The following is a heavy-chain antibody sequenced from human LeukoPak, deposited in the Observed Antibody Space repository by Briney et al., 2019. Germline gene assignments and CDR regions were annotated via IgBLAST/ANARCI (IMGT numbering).Heavy chain of an antibody. CDR2: VNPNTGNT. V-gene: IGHV1-8*01. CDR1: GYTFTSYD. Sequence: ASVKVSCKASGYTFTSYDTNWVRQATGQGLEWMGWVNPNTGNTGYAQKFQGRVTMTRNTSISTAYMELSSLRSEDTAVYYCARAWVISRLGDAFDIWGQGTMVTVSS. J-gene: IGHJ3*02. D-gene: IGHD7-27*01. CDR3: ARAWVISRLGDAFDI.